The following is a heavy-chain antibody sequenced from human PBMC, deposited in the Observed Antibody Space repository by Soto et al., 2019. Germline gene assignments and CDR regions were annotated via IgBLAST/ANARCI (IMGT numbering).Heavy chain of an antibody. Sequence: ASVKVSCKASGYTFTSYAMHWVRQAPGQRLEWMGWINAGNGNTKYSQKFQGRVTITRDTSASTAYMELSSLRSEDTAVYYCARDELPMFRGVVTYYYYYMDVWGKGTTVTGSS. CDR2: INAGNGNT. V-gene: IGHV1-3*01. D-gene: IGHD3-10*01. J-gene: IGHJ6*03. CDR1: GYTFTSYA. CDR3: ARDELPMFRGVVTYYYYYMDV.